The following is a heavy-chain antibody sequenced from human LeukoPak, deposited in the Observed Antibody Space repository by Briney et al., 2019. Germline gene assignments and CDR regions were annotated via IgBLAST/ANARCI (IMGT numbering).Heavy chain of an antibody. Sequence: ASVKVSCKASGYTFTSYYMHWVRQAPGQGLEWMGIINPSGGSTSYAQKFQGRVTMTRDTSTSTVYMELSSLRSEDTAVYYCARDGLYYYGSGSHLDYWGQGTLVTVSS. J-gene: IGHJ4*02. CDR2: INPSGGST. V-gene: IGHV1-46*01. CDR1: GYTFTSYY. CDR3: ARDGLYYYGSGSHLDY. D-gene: IGHD3-10*01.